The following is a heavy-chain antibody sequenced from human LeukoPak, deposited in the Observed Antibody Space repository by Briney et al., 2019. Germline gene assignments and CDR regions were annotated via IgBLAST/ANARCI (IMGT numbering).Heavy chain of an antibody. CDR2: KWYDGSIK. J-gene: IGHJ4*02. Sequence: GGSLRLSCAPSGFPFSSSALYLVRQAPGTVLYGVAFKWYDGSIKYYGDSVKGRFTISRDNSKNTLYLQMNSLSAEDTAVYYCAKSRGYYYEKSGPADYWGQGTLVTVSS. V-gene: IGHV3-30*02. CDR3: AKSRGYYYEKSGPADY. D-gene: IGHD3-22*01. CDR1: GFPFSSSA.